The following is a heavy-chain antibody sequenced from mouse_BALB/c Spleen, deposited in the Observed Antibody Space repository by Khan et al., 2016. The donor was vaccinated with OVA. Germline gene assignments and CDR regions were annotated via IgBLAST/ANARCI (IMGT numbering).Heavy chain of an antibody. D-gene: IGHD1-1*01. CDR2: IYYSGTV. Sequence: EVQLQESGPGLVKPSQSLSLTCTVTGYSITSDYAWNWIRQFPGNKLEWIGNIYYSGTVTYNPSLTSRTTITRDTSKNQFFLEMNSLTAEDTATYYCARDYGSLYWFFDVWGAGTTVTVSS. CDR3: ARDYGSLYWFFDV. CDR1: GYSITSDYA. V-gene: IGHV3-5*02. J-gene: IGHJ1*01.